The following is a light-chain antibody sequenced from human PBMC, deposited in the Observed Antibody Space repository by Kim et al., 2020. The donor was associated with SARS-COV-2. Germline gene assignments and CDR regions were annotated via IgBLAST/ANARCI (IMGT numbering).Light chain of an antibody. J-gene: IGLJ3*02. V-gene: IGLV1-40*01. CDR2: GNS. CDR3: QSYDSSLSGSV. Sequence: QSVLTQPPSVSGAPGQRVTISCTGSSSNIGADYDVHWYQQLPGTAPKPLIYGNSNRPSGVPDRFSGSKSGTSASLAITGLQAEDEADYYCQSYDSSLSGSVFGGGTQLTV. CDR1: SSNIGADYD.